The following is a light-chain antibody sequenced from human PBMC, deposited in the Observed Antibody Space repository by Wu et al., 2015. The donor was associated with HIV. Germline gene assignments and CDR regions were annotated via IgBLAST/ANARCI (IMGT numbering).Light chain of an antibody. J-gene: IGKJ1*01. CDR2: EAS. CDR1: QSVSSN. V-gene: IGKV3-11*01. Sequence: EIVLTQSPATLSLSPGERATLSCRASQSVSSNVAWYQQKAGQAPRIIIYEASNRATGIPARFSGSGSGTDFTLTISSLDPEDSAVYYCQHYGTSRTFGQGTKVEIK. CDR3: QHYGTSRT.